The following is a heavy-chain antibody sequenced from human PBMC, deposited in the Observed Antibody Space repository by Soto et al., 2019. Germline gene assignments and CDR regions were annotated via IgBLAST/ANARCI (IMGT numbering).Heavy chain of an antibody. CDR1: GGSISSSSSY. Sequence: SETLSLTCTVSGGSISSSSSYWGWIRQSPEKGLEWIASIYYSGSTYYNPSLRSRVTVSVDTSKNSLYLQMNSLRAEDTALYYCAKAPVRGVIGWFDPWGQGTLVTVSS. CDR2: IYYSGST. V-gene: IGHV4-39*02. CDR3: AKAPVRGVIGWFDP. J-gene: IGHJ5*02. D-gene: IGHD3-10*01.